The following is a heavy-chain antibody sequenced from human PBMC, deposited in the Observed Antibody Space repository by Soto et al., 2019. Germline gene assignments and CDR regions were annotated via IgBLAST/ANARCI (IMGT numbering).Heavy chain of an antibody. D-gene: IGHD3-22*01. J-gene: IGHJ5*02. CDR3: ARAKTYYGSKGWFDP. CDR1: GFAFSTYA. CDR2: ISGPGDKT. V-gene: IGHV3-23*01. Sequence: PGGSLRLSCAASGFAFSTYAMTWVRQAPGKGLEWVSSISGPGDKTYYSNAVTGRFTISRDNSKNTLHLQMESLRAEDTAIYYCARAKTYYGSKGWFDPWGQGTLVTVSS.